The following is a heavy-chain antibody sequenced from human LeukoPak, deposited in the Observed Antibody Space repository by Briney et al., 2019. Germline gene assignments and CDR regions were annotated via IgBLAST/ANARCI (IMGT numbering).Heavy chain of an antibody. CDR3: ARDLGGSGSYPAY. CDR2: ISSGSSYI. D-gene: IGHD3-10*01. V-gene: IGHV3-21*01. Sequence: GGSLRLSCAASGFTFSSYSMNWVRQAPGKGLEWVSSISSGSSYIYYADSVKGRFTISRDNAKNSLYLQMNSLRAEDTAVYYCARDLGGSGSYPAYWGQGTLVTVSS. CDR1: GFTFSSYS. J-gene: IGHJ4*02.